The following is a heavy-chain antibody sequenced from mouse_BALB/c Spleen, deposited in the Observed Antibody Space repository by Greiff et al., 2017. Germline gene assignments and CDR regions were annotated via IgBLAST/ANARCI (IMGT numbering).Heavy chain of an antibody. J-gene: IGHJ2*01. CDR1: GYTFTDYY. D-gene: IGHD3-1*01. CDR2: IYPGSGNT. CDR3: ARQLGLHYFDY. Sequence: QVQLKQSGPELVKPGASVKISCKASGYTFTDYYINWVKQKPGQGLEWIGWIYPGSGNTKYNEKFKGKATLTVDTSSSTAYMQLSSLTSEDTAVYFCARQLGLHYFDYWGQGTTLTVSS. V-gene: IGHV1-84*02.